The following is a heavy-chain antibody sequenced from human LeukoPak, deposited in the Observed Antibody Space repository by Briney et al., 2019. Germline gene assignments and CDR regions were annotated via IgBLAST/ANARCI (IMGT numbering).Heavy chain of an antibody. D-gene: IGHD3-10*01. V-gene: IGHV4-59*08. CDR3: ASNVLLTADDAFDI. CDR1: GGSISSFH. Sequence: KPSETLSLTCTISGGSISSFHWSWIRQPPGKGLEWMGYIYDSGSTNYNPSLKSRVTISLDTSKSQFSLKLSSVTAADTAVYYCASNVLLTADDAFDIWGQGTMVTVSS. J-gene: IGHJ3*02. CDR2: IYDSGST.